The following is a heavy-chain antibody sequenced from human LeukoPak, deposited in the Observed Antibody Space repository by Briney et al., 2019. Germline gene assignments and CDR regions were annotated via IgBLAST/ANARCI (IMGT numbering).Heavy chain of an antibody. CDR2: ISGRGGST. Sequence: GGSLRLSCAASGFTFSSYAMSWVRQAPGKGLEWVSAISGRGGSTYYADSVKGRFTISRDNSKNTLYLQMNSLRAEDTAVYYCANDRGYCSSTSCYGSYYFDYWGQGTLVTVSS. D-gene: IGHD2-2*03. J-gene: IGHJ4*02. CDR3: ANDRGYCSSTSCYGSYYFDY. CDR1: GFTFSSYA. V-gene: IGHV3-23*01.